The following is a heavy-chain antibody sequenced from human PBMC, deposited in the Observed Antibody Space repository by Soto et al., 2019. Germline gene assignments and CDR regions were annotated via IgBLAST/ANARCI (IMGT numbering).Heavy chain of an antibody. J-gene: IGHJ4*02. CDR3: AGVFPSGSVWIYSFDF. CDR1: TGSISSGNW. CDR2: IYYTGAT. Sequence: QVQLRESGPGLVEASGTLSLTCEVSTGSISSGNWWSWVRQPPGKGLEWIGEIYYTGATNYNPSLKVRSPIPFDKSKALSPLGWGSATAGDRPVFYCAGVFPSGSVWIYSFDFWAQGPLVSVPS. V-gene: IGHV4-4*02. D-gene: IGHD3-16*01.